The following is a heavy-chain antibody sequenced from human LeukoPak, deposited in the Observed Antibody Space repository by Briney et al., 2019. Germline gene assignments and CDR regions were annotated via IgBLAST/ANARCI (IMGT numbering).Heavy chain of an antibody. J-gene: IGHJ4*02. D-gene: IGHD6-6*01. CDR2: IYSGGST. CDR1: GFTVSSNY. V-gene: IGHV3-53*01. CDR3: ARASSSSLFDY. Sequence: GGSLRLSCAASGFTVSSNYMSWVRQAPGKGLEWVSVIYSGGSTYYADSVKGRFTISRDNSKNTLYLQMNSLRAEDTAVYYCARASSSSLFDYWGQGALVTVSS.